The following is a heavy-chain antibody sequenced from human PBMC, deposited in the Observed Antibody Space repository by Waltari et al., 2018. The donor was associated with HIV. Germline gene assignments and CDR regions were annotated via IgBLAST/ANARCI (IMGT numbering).Heavy chain of an antibody. CDR1: GFTFRGYG. Sequence: QVPLLESGGGVVQPGRSLRLPCQVSGFTFRGYGFHWVRQAPGRGLEWVALISYDGRNKYYAESVKGRFTLSRDNAKNTLFLQMNSLRAEDTAVYYCAKEDFEYGSSSHLGYWGQGTLVTVSS. CDR3: AKEDFEYGSSSHLGY. V-gene: IGHV3-30*18. J-gene: IGHJ4*02. CDR2: ISYDGRNK. D-gene: IGHD6-6*01.